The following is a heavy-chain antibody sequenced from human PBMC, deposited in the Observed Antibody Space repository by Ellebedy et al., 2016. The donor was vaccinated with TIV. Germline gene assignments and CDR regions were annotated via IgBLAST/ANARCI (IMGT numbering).Heavy chain of an antibody. CDR1: GFAFSGYA. CDR2: INHSGST. Sequence: ESLKISXAASGFAFSGYAMSWVRQPPGKGLEWIGEINHSGSTNYNPSLKSRVTISVDTSKNQFSLKLSSVTAADTAVYYCARERITMVRGIYGMDVWGQGTTVTVSS. J-gene: IGHJ6*02. CDR3: ARERITMVRGIYGMDV. D-gene: IGHD3-10*01. V-gene: IGHV4-34*01.